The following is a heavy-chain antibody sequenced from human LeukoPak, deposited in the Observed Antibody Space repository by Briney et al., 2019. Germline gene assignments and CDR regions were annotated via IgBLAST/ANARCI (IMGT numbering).Heavy chain of an antibody. V-gene: IGHV3-7*01. CDR1: GFTFSSYW. J-gene: IGHJ4*02. CDR2: IKQDGSEK. CDR3: ARDLARGSRLVDY. D-gene: IGHD3-10*01. Sequence: PGGSLRLSCAASGFTFSSYWMSWVRQAPGKGLEWVANIKQDGSEKYYVDSVKGRFTISRDNAKNSLYLQMNSLRAEDTAVYYCARDLARGSRLVDYWGQGTLVTVSS.